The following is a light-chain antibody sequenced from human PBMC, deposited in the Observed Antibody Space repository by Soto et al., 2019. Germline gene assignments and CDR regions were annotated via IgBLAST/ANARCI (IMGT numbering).Light chain of an antibody. Sequence: DIQMTQSPSSLSASVGDRVTITCRASENISNFLNWYQQKPGKAPNLLIYAASSLQSGVPSRFSGSGSGTDFTLTINSLQPEDFATYYCQESYETPHTFGQGTKLEIK. CDR1: ENISNF. J-gene: IGKJ2*01. CDR3: QESYETPHT. CDR2: AAS. V-gene: IGKV1-39*01.